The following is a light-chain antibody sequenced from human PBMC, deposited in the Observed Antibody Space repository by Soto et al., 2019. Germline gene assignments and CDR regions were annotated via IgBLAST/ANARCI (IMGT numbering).Light chain of an antibody. J-gene: IGKJ1*01. CDR3: QQRRT. CDR2: DAS. CDR1: QSVSSY. Sequence: EIVLTQSPATLSLSPGERATLSCRASQSVSSYLAWYQQKPGQAPRLLIYDASNRATGIPARFSGSGSGTDFTLTMSSLVPEDFAVYYCQQRRTFGQGTKVEIK. V-gene: IGKV3-11*01.